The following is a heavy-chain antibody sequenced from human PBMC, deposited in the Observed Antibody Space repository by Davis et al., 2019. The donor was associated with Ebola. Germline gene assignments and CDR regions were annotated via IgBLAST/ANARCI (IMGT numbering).Heavy chain of an antibody. CDR1: GYTFTSYG. CDR2: ISAYNGNT. D-gene: IGHD3-3*01. V-gene: IGHV1-18*04. CDR3: ARGAPRITISKQRHTPFDY. Sequence: ASVKVSCKASGYTFTSYGISWVRQAPGQGLEWMGWISAYNGNTNYAQKLQGRVTMTTDTSTSTAYMELSRLRADDTAVYYCARGAPRITISKQRHTPFDYWGQGTLVTVSS. J-gene: IGHJ4*02.